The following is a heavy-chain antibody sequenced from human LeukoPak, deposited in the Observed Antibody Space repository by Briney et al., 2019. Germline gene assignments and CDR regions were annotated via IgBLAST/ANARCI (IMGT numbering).Heavy chain of an antibody. D-gene: IGHD3-10*01. V-gene: IGHV1-69*05. CDR2: IIPIFGTA. CDR1: GGTFSSYA. Sequence: SVKVSCKASGGTFSSYAISWLRQAPGQGLEWMGRIIPIFGTANYAQKFQGRVTITTDESTSTAYMELSSLRSEDTAVYYCASGTYYYGSGSFFWGQGTLVTVSS. J-gene: IGHJ4*02. CDR3: ASGTYYYGSGSFF.